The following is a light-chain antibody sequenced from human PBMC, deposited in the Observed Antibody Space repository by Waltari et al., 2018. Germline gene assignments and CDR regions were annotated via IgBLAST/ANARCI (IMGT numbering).Light chain of an antibody. J-gene: IGLJ3*02. CDR2: KDT. CDR3: LSADSSGTSKV. CDR1: ALPNQY. V-gene: IGLV3-25*03. Sequence: SYELTQPPSVSVSPGQTARITCSGDALPNQYAFWYQQKPGQAPVLIIDKDTQRPSGFAERFSGSSSGTTVTMTISGVQAEDEADYYCLSADSSGTSKVFGGGTKLTVL.